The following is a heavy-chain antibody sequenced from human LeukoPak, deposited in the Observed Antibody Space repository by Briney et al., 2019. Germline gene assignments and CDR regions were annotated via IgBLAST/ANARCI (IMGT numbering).Heavy chain of an antibody. J-gene: IGHJ3*02. CDR1: GYIFTSYS. V-gene: IGHV1-18*01. CDR3: AREEGAPIAAANI. D-gene: IGHD6-13*01. CDR2: ISAYNGDK. Sequence: ASVKVSCKASGYIFTSYSISWVRQAPGQGLEWMGWISAYNGDKNYVQKFQGRVNMTTDTSTSTAYMELKSLRSDDTAVYYCAREEGAPIAAANIWGLGTKVTVSS.